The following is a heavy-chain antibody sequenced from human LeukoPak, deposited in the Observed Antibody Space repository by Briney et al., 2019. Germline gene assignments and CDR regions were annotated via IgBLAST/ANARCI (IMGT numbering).Heavy chain of an antibody. CDR2: IYHSGST. J-gene: IGHJ4*02. CDR3: ASLYGDYEGVDY. Sequence: PSETLSLTCTVSGGSISSGGYYWSWIRQPPGKGLEWIGYIYHSGSTYYNPSLKSRVTISVDRSKNQFSLKLSSVTAADTAVYYCASLYGDYEGVDYWGQGTLVTVSS. D-gene: IGHD4-17*01. V-gene: IGHV4-30-2*01. CDR1: GGSISSGGYY.